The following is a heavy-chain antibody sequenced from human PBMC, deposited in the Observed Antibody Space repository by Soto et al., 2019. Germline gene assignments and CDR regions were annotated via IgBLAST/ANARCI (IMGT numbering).Heavy chain of an antibody. V-gene: IGHV4-4*02. J-gene: IGHJ6*02. Sequence: PSETLSLTCAVSGGSISSSNWWSWVRQPPEQGLEWIGEIYHSGSTNYNPSLTSRLTISVDRSKNQLSLKLRSVTAADTAVYYCTRDMIYGSERSHYYYAMDVWGRGTTVTVSS. CDR2: IYHSGST. D-gene: IGHD3-10*01. CDR1: GGSISSSNW. CDR3: TRDMIYGSERSHYYYAMDV.